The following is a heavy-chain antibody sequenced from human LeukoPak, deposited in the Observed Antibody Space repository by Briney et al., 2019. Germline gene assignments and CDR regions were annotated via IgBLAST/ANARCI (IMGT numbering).Heavy chain of an antibody. CDR2: IYCNGNP. CDR1: GNPLSSYH. V-gene: IGHV4-59*01. J-gene: IGHJ4*02. Sequence: KPSETLSLTCSVSGNPLSSYHWSWIRQPPGKGLEGVGYIYCNGNPNYNTSLKRRVTISVDTSKNQSSRRLTSVTTADTAVYYCARDGSVTGWYAGDYWGQGTLVTVSS. D-gene: IGHD6-19*01. CDR3: ARDGSVTGWYAGDY.